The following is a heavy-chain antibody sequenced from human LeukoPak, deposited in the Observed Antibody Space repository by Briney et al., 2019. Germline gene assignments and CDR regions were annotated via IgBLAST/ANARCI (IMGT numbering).Heavy chain of an antibody. CDR3: VRLGSTSPGNWYKLFDQ. D-gene: IGHD2-2*01. J-gene: IGHJ4*02. V-gene: IGHV3-15*01. Sequence: GGSLRLSCATSGFTFSNAWMSWVRQAPGKGLEWVGRIKSKTDGGTTDYAAPVKGRFTFSRDDSKNTLYLQMNSLRVEDTALYYCVRLGSTSPGNWYKLFDQWGQGTLVTVSS. CDR1: GFTFSNAW. CDR2: IKSKTDGGTT.